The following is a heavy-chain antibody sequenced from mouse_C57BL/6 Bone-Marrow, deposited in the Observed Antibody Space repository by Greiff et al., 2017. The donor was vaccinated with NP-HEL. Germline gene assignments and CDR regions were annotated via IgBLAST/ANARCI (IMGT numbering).Heavy chain of an antibody. CDR1: GFNITDDY. J-gene: IGHJ4*01. CDR3: TGGYGSFPYAMDY. V-gene: IGHV14-4*01. D-gene: IGHD1-1*01. Sequence: VQLQQSGAELVRPGASVKLSCTASGFNITDDYMHWVKQRPEQGLEWIGWIDPENGDTEYASKFQGKATITADTSSNTAYLQLSSLTSEDTAVYYCTGGYGSFPYAMDYWGQGTSVTVSS. CDR2: IDPENGDT.